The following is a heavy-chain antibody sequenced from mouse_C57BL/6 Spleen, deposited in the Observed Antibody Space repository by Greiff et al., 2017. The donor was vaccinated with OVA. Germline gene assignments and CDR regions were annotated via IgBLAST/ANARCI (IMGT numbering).Heavy chain of an antibody. V-gene: IGHV1-82*01. CDR1: GYAFSSSW. Sequence: QVQLQQSGPELVKPGASVTISCKASGYAFSSSWMNWVKQRPGKGLEWIGRIYPGDGDTNYNGKFKGKATLTADKSSSTAYMQLSSLTSEDSAVYFCARGRDYDTFFDYWGQGTTLTVSS. D-gene: IGHD2-4*01. J-gene: IGHJ2*01. CDR2: IYPGDGDT. CDR3: ARGRDYDTFFDY.